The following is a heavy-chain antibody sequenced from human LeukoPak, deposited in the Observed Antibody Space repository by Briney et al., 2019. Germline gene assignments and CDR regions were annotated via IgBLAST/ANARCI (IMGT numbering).Heavy chain of an antibody. CDR1: GFTFSTYV. J-gene: IGHJ3*02. V-gene: IGHV3-23*01. Sequence: PGGSLRLSCAASGFTFSTYVMSWVRQAPGKGLEWVSTVSVSGSSTYYADSVKGRFTISRDNAKNTLYLQMNSLRAEDTAIYYCVREDNAFNIWGQGTLVTVSS. CDR3: VREDNAFNI. CDR2: VSVSGSST.